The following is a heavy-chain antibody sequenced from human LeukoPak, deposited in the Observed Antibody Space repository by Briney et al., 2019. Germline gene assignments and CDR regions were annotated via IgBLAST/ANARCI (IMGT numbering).Heavy chain of an antibody. D-gene: IGHD2-2*01. CDR2: ISWNSGSI. Sequence: GRSLRLSCAASGFTFDDYAMHWVRQAPGKGLEWVSGISWNSGSIGYADSVKGRFTISRDNAKNSLYLQMNSLRAEDTALYYCAKDLGGCSSTSCPGYYYYGMDVWGQGTTVTVSS. CDR1: GFTFDDYA. CDR3: AKDLGGCSSTSCPGYYYYGMDV. J-gene: IGHJ6*02. V-gene: IGHV3-9*01.